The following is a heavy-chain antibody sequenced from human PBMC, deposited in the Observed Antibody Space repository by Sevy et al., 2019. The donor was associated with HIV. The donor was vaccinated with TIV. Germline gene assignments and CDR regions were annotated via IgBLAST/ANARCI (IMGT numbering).Heavy chain of an antibody. CDR2: ISYEGTET. V-gene: IGHV3-30-3*01. J-gene: IGHJ4*01. Sequence: GGSLRLSSAASGFAFSSHAMHWVRQAPGKGLEWVGVISYEGTETFYAASVEGRFTISRDNSKNMLSLQINSLRPEDTAVYYCARAGGYSIKWYPLYWGQGTLVTVSS. CDR1: GFAFSSHA. CDR3: ARAGGYSIKWYPLY. D-gene: IGHD6-13*01.